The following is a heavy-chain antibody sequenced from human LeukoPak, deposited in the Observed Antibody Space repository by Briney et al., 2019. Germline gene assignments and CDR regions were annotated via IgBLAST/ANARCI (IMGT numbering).Heavy chain of an antibody. CDR2: ISYDGSNK. Sequence: GRSLRLSCAASEFIFSSYTMHWVSQAPGKGLEWVAVISYDGSNKYYADSVKGRFTISRDNSKNTLYLQMNSLRAEDTAVYYCAREGAGFPFDYWGQGTLVTVSS. D-gene: IGHD3-10*01. CDR1: EFIFSSYT. V-gene: IGHV3-30-3*01. J-gene: IGHJ4*02. CDR3: AREGAGFPFDY.